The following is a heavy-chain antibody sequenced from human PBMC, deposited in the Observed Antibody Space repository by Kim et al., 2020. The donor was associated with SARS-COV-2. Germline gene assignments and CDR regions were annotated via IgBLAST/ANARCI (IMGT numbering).Heavy chain of an antibody. CDR1: GFPFGDFA. J-gene: IGHJ3*02. Sequence: GGSLSLSCAASGFPFGDFAMHWVRPVPGKGLEWVSGLSWNSGVIGYAASFKGRFTISRHNAGNSLYLQMNSLRAEDTAFYYCAKNLVSSAFRAFHIWGQGTMVTVSS. CDR3: AKNLVSSAFRAFHI. CDR2: LSWNSGVI. D-gene: IGHD6-6*01. V-gene: IGHV3-9*01.